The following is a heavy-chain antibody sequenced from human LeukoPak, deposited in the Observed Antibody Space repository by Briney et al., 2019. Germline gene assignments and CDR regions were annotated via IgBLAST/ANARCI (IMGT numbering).Heavy chain of an antibody. J-gene: IGHJ4*02. CDR2: ISAYNGNT. D-gene: IGHD6-6*01. Sequence: GCISAYNGNTNYAQKLQGRVTMTTDTSTSTAYMELRSLRSDDTAVYYCARLTYSSSENYDYWGQGTLVTVSS. V-gene: IGHV1-18*01. CDR3: ARLTYSSSENYDY.